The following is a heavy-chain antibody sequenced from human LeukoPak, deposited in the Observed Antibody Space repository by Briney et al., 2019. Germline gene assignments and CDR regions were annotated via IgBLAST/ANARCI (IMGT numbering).Heavy chain of an antibody. CDR3: ARDYGRNYDSSGCRDY. CDR1: GYTFTGYY. V-gene: IGHV1-2*06. Sequence: ASVKVSCKASGYTFTGYYMHWVRQAPGQGLEWMGRINPNSGGTNYAQKFQGRVTMTRDTSISTAYMELSRLRSDDTAVYYCARDYGRNYDSSGCRDYWGQGTLVTVSS. CDR2: INPNSGGT. D-gene: IGHD3-22*01. J-gene: IGHJ4*02.